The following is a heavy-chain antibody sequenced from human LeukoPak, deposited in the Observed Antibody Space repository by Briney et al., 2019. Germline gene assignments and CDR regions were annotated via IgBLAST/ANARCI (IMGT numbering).Heavy chain of an antibody. CDR1: GYTFTGYY. J-gene: IGHJ4*02. CDR2: INPNSGGT. Sequence: ASVKVTCKASGYTFTGYYMHWVRQAPGQGLEWMGWINPNSGGTNYAQKFQGWVTMTRDTSISTAYMELSRLRSDDTAVYYCARELRPYSSGWYFVFDYWGQGTLVTVSS. D-gene: IGHD6-19*01. CDR3: ARELRPYSSGWYFVFDY. V-gene: IGHV1-2*04.